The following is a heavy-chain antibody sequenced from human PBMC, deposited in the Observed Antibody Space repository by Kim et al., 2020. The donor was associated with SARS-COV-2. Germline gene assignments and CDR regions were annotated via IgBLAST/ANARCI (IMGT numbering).Heavy chain of an antibody. CDR3: AKDFGWNYVHSPQGY. J-gene: IGHJ4*02. Sequence: DSVKGRFTISRDNAKNSLYLQMNSLRAEDTALYYCAKDFGWNYVHSPQGYWGQGTLVTVSS. V-gene: IGHV3-9*01. D-gene: IGHD1-7*01.